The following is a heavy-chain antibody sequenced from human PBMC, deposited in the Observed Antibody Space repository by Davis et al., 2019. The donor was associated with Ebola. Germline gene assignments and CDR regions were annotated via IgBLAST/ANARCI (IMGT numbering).Heavy chain of an antibody. CDR3: ARGGTVTTLFWFDP. CDR2: IYHSGST. CDR1: GGSISSSNW. D-gene: IGHD4-17*01. J-gene: IGHJ5*02. Sequence: MPSETLSLTCAVSGGSISSSNWWSWVRQPPGKGLEWIGEIYHSGSTNYNPSLKSRVTISVDKSKNQFSLKLSSVTAADTAVYYCARGGTVTTLFWFDPWGQGTLVTVSS. V-gene: IGHV4-4*02.